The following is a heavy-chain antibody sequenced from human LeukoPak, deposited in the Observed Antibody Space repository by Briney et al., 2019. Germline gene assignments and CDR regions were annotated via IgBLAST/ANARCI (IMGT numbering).Heavy chain of an antibody. J-gene: IGHJ4*02. V-gene: IGHV3-20*04. CDR1: GFTFDDYG. CDR3: AKHFSGSYFKFDY. Sequence: SGGTLRLSCVASGFTFDDYGMSWVRQAPGKGLEWVSGINWNGGSTGYADSVKGRFTISRDNSKNTLYLQMNSLRAEDTAVYYCAKHFSGSYFKFDYWGQGTLVTVSS. D-gene: IGHD1-26*01. CDR2: INWNGGST.